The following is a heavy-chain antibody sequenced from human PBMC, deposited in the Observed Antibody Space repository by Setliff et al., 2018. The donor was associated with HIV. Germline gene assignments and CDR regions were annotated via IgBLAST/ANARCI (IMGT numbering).Heavy chain of an antibody. CDR1: GGSISSSY. J-gene: IGHJ6*03. D-gene: IGHD5-12*01. Sequence: ETLSLTCTVSGGSISSSYWSWIRQPPGKGLEWIGYIYYIGNTNYNPSLKGRVTLSVDTSKNQLSLKLSSVTAADTAVYYCARGATLLPGYSDRWEYFYMDVWGKGTTVTVSS. CDR2: IYYIGNT. CDR3: ARGATLLPGYSDRWEYFYMDV. V-gene: IGHV4-59*12.